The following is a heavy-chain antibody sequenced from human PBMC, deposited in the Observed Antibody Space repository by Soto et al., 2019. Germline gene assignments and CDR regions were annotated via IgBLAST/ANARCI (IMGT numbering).Heavy chain of an antibody. Sequence: ASVKVSCKASGYTFTGYYMHWVRQAPRQGLEWMGWINPNSGGTNYAQKFQGWVTMTRDTSISTAYMELSRLRSDDTAVYYCARGYYDFWSGDNWFDPWGQGTLVTVSS. V-gene: IGHV1-2*04. CDR2: INPNSGGT. CDR3: ARGYYDFWSGDNWFDP. D-gene: IGHD3-3*01. CDR1: GYTFTGYY. J-gene: IGHJ5*02.